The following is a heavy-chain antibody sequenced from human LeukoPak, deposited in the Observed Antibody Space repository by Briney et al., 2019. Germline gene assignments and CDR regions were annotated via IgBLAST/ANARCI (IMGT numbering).Heavy chain of an antibody. J-gene: IGHJ4*02. V-gene: IGHV3-30*03. CDR3: ARDRYCTTTRCSDY. Sequence: GRSLRLSCAASGFPFSSYGMHWVRQAPGKGLEWVAVISYDGSNKYYADSVKGRFTISRDNAKNTLYLEMNSLRAEDTAVYYCARDRYCTTTRCSDYWGQGTLVTVSS. CDR2: ISYDGSNK. D-gene: IGHD2-2*01. CDR1: GFPFSSYG.